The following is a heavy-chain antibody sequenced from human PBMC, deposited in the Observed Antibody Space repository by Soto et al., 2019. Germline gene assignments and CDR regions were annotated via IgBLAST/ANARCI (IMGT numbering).Heavy chain of an antibody. CDR3: ASGPRDNWFDP. Sequence: SETLSLTCAVYGGSFSGYYWSWIRQPPGKGLEWIGEINHSGSTNYNPSLKSRVTISVDTSKNQFSLKLSSVTAADTAVYYCASGPRDNWFDPWGQGTLFTVSS. CDR2: INHSGST. J-gene: IGHJ5*02. CDR1: GGSFSGYY. V-gene: IGHV4-34*01.